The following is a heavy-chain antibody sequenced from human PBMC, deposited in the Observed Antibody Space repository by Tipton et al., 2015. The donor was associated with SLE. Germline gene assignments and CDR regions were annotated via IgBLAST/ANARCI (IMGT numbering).Heavy chain of an antibody. CDR1: GFTFSSYW. CDR3: AKDFYGSAGS. J-gene: IGHJ1*01. CDR2: INTDGTAT. Sequence: GSLRLSCTTSGFTFSSYWMYWVRQAPGKVLMWVSRINTDGTATGYADSVRGRFTISSDNPKNTLYLQMSSLGSEDTAIYYFAKDFYGSAGSWGQGTLVTVSS. D-gene: IGHD2/OR15-2a*01. V-gene: IGHV3-74*01.